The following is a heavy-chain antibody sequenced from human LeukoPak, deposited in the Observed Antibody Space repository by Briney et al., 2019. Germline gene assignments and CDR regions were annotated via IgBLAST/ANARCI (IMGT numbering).Heavy chain of an antibody. CDR1: GGSISSYY. D-gene: IGHD2-8*01. CDR2: IYYSGST. J-gene: IGHJ4*02. V-gene: IGHV4-59*01. CDR3: ARDRETYCTNGVCSANYFDY. Sequence: PSETLSLTCTVSGGSISSYYWSWIRQPPGKGLEWIGYIYYSGSTNYNPSLKSRVTISVDTSKNQFSLKLSSVTAADTAVYYCARDRETYCTNGVCSANYFDYWGQGTLVTVSS.